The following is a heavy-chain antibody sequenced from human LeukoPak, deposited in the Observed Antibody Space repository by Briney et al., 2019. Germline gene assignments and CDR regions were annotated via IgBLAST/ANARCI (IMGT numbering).Heavy chain of an antibody. Sequence: SETLSLTCTVSGGSISSYYWSWIRQPPGKGLEWIGYIYYSGSTNYNPSLKSRVTISVDTSKNQFSLKLSSVTAADTAVYYCASSLDRVLREPYYFDYGGQGTLVTVPS. CDR1: GGSISSYY. CDR3: ASSLDRVLREPYYFDY. D-gene: IGHD3/OR15-3a*01. CDR2: IYYSGST. V-gene: IGHV4-59*08. J-gene: IGHJ4*02.